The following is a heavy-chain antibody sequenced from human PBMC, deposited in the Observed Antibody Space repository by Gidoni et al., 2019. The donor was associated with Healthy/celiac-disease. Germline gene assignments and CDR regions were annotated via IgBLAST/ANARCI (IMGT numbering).Heavy chain of an antibody. Sequence: QVQLPQWGAGLLNPSETLSLTCAVYGESFSGYSWSWIRKPPGKGMEWIGEINHIGSTNYNQSLKSRVTISVDTSKNQFSLKLSSVTDADTAVYYCARGGFSLLWFGEYPYYYGMDVWGQGTTVTVSS. D-gene: IGHD3-10*01. CDR3: ARGGFSLLWFGEYPYYYGMDV. CDR2: INHIGST. V-gene: IGHV4-34*01. CDR1: GESFSGYS. J-gene: IGHJ6*02.